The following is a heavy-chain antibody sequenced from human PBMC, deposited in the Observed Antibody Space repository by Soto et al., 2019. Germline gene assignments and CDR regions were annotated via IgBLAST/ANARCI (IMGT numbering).Heavy chain of an antibody. Sequence: SETVSLTCTVSGGSISSYYWSWIRQPPGKGLEWIGYIYYSGSTNYNPSLKSRVTISVDTSKNQFSLKLSSVTAADTAVYYCARTRRGYSGYYHIFFDYWGQGTLVTVSS. CDR2: IYYSGST. CDR3: ARTRRGYSGYYHIFFDY. CDR1: GGSISSYY. J-gene: IGHJ4*02. D-gene: IGHD5-12*01. V-gene: IGHV4-59*01.